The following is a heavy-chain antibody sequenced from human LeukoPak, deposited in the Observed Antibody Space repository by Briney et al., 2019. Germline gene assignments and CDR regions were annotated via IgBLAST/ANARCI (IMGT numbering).Heavy chain of an antibody. CDR1: GFTFSSYA. CDR3: AKGVGCSGGTCYSGHGMDV. V-gene: IGHV3-23*01. J-gene: IGHJ6*02. Sequence: PGGSLRLSCAASGFTFSSYAMSWVRQAPGKGLEWVSALSGSGANTYYADSVKGRFTISRDNSKNTLYLQVKSLRAEDTAVYYCAKGVGCSGGTCYSGHGMDVWGQGTTVTVSS. D-gene: IGHD2-15*01. CDR2: LSGSGANT.